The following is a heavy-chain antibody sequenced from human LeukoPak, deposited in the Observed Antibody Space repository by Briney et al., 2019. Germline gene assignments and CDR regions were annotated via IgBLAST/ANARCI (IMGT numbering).Heavy chain of an antibody. V-gene: IGHV3-30*18. J-gene: IGHJ6*02. CDR3: AKDGPDGMDV. Sequence: PGGSLRLSCAASGFTFSSYWMSWVRQAPGKGLEWVAVISYDGSNKYYADSVKGRFTISRDNSKNTLYLQMNSLRAEDTAVYYCAKDGPDGMDVWGQGTTVTVSS. CDR1: GFTFSSYW. CDR2: ISYDGSNK.